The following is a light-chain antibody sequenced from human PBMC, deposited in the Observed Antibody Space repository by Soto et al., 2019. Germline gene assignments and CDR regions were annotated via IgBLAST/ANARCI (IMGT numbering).Light chain of an antibody. J-gene: IGLJ1*01. CDR2: EVS. CDR3: SSYAGSNNLGV. Sequence: QSVMTQPPSASGSRGQSVTISCTGTSSDVGGYNYVSWYQQHPGKAPKLMIYEVSKRPSGVPDRFSGSKSGNTASLTVSGLQAEDEADYYCSSYAGSNNLGVFGTGT. CDR1: SSDVGGYNY. V-gene: IGLV2-8*01.